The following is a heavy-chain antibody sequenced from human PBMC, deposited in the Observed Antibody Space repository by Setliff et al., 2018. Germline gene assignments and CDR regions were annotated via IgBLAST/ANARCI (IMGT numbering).Heavy chain of an antibody. CDR2: IYYSGST. Sequence: PSETLSLTCTVSGGSISSGGYYWSWIRQHPGEGLEWIGYIYYSGSTYYNPSLKSRVTISVDTSKKQFSLKLSSVTAADTAVYYCARATDDYVWGSYRYTNYYYMDVWGKGTTVTVSS. CDR3: ARATDDYVWGSYRYTNYYYMDV. V-gene: IGHV4-31*03. CDR1: GGSISSGGYY. J-gene: IGHJ6*03. D-gene: IGHD3-16*02.